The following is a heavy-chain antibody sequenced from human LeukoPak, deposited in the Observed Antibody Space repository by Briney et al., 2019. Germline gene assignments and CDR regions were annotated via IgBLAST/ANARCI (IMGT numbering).Heavy chain of an antibody. D-gene: IGHD3-3*01. J-gene: IGHJ6*02. CDR3: ARDPDTYYDFWSGYYTYYYYGMDV. Sequence: GGSLRLSCAASGFTFSSYSMNWVRQAPGKGLVWVSRINSDGSSTSYADSVKGRFTISRDNAKNTLYLQMNSLRAEDTAVYYCARDPDTYYDFWSGYYTYYYYGMDVWGQGTTVTVSS. CDR1: GFTFSSYS. CDR2: INSDGSST. V-gene: IGHV3-74*01.